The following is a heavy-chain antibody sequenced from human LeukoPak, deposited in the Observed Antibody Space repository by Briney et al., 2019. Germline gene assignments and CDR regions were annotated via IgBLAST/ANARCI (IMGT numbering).Heavy chain of an antibody. CDR3: ARHKPRDTGWFDP. CDR2: IYTSGST. Sequence: SETLSLTCTDSGGSISSYYWSWIRQPPEKGLEWIGYIYTSGSTNYNPSLKSRVTISVDTSKNQFSLKLSSVTAADTAVYYCARHKPRDTGWFDPWGQGTLVTVSS. J-gene: IGHJ5*02. V-gene: IGHV4-4*09. CDR1: GGSISSYY.